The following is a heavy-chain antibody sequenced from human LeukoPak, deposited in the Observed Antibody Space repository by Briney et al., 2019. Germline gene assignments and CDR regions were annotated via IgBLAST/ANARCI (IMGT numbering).Heavy chain of an antibody. D-gene: IGHD3-10*01. CDR2: IFYNGST. V-gene: IGHV4-59*01. CDR3: ARERAPRRRGSRGVIFHDALDI. J-gene: IGHJ3*02. CDR1: GGSISSYY. Sequence: SETLSLTCTVSGGSISSYYWSWIRQPPGKGLEWIGYIFYNGSTYFNPSLKKRLTMSVDTSQKEFSLKLNSVTAADTAVYYCARERAPRRRGSRGVIFHDALDIWGRGTLVTVSS.